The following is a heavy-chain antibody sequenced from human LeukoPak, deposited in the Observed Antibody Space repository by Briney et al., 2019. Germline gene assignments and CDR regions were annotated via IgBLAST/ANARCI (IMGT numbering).Heavy chain of an antibody. CDR3: ARASYSYDINGWVPFDY. V-gene: IGHV1-18*01. J-gene: IGHJ4*02. CDR1: GYTFTSYG. D-gene: IGHD3-22*01. Sequence: ASVKVSCKASGYTFTSYGISWVRQAPGQGLEWMGWISAYNGNTNYAQKLQGRVTMTTDTSTSTAYMELRSLRSDDTAVYYCARASYSYDINGWVPFDYWGQGTLVTVSS. CDR2: ISAYNGNT.